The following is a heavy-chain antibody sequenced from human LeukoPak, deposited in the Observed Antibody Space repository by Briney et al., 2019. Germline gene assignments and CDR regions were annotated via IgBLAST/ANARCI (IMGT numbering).Heavy chain of an antibody. V-gene: IGHV3-30*14. CDR3: ARDYYDSSGYYVRAEYFQH. J-gene: IGHJ1*01. D-gene: IGHD3-22*01. CDR2: ISNDERNK. Sequence: PGRSLRLSCAASGFTFTNFAMHWVRQAPGKGLEWVAVISNDERNKYYADSVKGRFTISRDNSKNTLYLQMNSLRAEDTAVYYCARDYYDSSGYYVRAEYFQHWGQGTLVTVSS. CDR1: GFTFTNFA.